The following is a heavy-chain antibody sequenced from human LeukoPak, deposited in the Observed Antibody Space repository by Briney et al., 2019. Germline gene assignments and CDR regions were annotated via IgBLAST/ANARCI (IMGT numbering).Heavy chain of an antibody. CDR3: VKGKYSSASTFDY. CDR1: GFTFDDYA. D-gene: IGHD6-25*01. V-gene: IGHV3-43*02. Sequence: GGSLRLSCAASGFTFDDYAMHWVRQAPGKGLEWVSLISGDGGSTYYADSVKGRFTISRDNSKNTLYLQMNSLRAEDTALYYCVKGKYSSASTFDYWGQGTLVTVSS. CDR2: ISGDGGST. J-gene: IGHJ4*02.